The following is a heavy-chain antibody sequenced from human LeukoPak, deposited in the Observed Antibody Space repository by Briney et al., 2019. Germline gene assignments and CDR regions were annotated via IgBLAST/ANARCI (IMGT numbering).Heavy chain of an antibody. D-gene: IGHD6-19*01. CDR3: SRGSGWLSVY. CDR2: ISGGTT. V-gene: IGHV3-49*03. CDR1: GFTFGDYL. J-gene: IGHJ4*02. Sequence: SLRFSCTASGFTFGDYLMSWFRQAPGKGLEWIGFISGGTTEYAASVKGRFTISGDDSTSIAYLQMNSLTTEDTAVYYCSRGSGWLSVYWGQGTLVTVSS.